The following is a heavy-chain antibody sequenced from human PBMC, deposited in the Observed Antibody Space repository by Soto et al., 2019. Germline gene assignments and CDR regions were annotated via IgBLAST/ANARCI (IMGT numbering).Heavy chain of an antibody. D-gene: IGHD1-1*01. CDR1: GFTFSSYG. CDR3: AKGSGTADVFDY. J-gene: IGHJ4*02. V-gene: IGHV3-30*18. CDR2: ISYDGSNK. Sequence: GGSLRLSCAASGFTFSSYGMHWVRQAPGKGLEWVAVISYDGSNKYYADSVKGRFTISRDNSKNTLYLQMNSLRAEDTAVYYCAKGSGTADVFDYWGQGTLVTVSS.